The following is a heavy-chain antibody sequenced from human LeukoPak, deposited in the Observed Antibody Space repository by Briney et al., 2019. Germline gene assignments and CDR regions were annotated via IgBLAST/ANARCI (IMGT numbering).Heavy chain of an antibody. CDR1: GYTLTELS. CDR3: ARVEVGATAFDY. J-gene: IGHJ4*02. CDR2: FVPEDGET. D-gene: IGHD1-26*01. Sequence: ASVKVSCKVSGYTLTELSMHWVRQPPGKGLEWMGGFVPEDGETIYAQKLQGRVTMTTDTSTSTAYMELRSLRSDDTAVYYCARVEVGATAFDYWAREPWSPSPQ. V-gene: IGHV1-24*01.